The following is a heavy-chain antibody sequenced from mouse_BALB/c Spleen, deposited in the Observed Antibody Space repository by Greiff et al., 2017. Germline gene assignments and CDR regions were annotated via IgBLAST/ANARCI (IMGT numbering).Heavy chain of an antibody. CDR3: ARVVPYYYAMDY. CDR1: GFNIKDYY. CDR2: IDPENGNT. D-gene: IGHD1-1*01. J-gene: IGHJ4*01. Sequence: EVQLQQSGAELVRPGALVKLSCKASGFNIKDYYMHWVKQRPEQGLEWIGWIDPENGNTIYDPKFQGKASITADTSSNTAYLQLSSLTSEDTAVYYCARVVPYYYAMDYWGQGTSVTVSS. V-gene: IGHV14-1*02.